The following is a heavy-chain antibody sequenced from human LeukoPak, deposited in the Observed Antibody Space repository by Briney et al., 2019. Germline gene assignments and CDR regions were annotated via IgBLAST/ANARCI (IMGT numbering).Heavy chain of an antibody. J-gene: IGHJ2*01. CDR2: INHSGST. V-gene: IGHV4-34*01. CDR1: GGSFSGYY. Sequence: SETLSLTCAVYGGSFSGYYWSWIRQPPGKGLEWIGEINHSGSTNYNPSLKSRVTISVDTSKNQFSLKLSSVTAADTAVYYCARGDYGDYGYWYFDLWGRGTLVTVSS. D-gene: IGHD4-17*01. CDR3: ARGDYGDYGYWYFDL.